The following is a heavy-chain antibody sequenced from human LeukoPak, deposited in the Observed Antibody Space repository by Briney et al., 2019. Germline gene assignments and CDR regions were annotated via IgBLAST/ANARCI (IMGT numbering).Heavy chain of an antibody. Sequence: GGSLRLSCAASGFTFSSYWMSWVRQAPGKGLEWVANIKQDGSEKYYVDSVKGRFTISRDNAKNSLYLQMNSLRAEDTAVYYCARVSYYDSSPVPYYYYYYMDVWGKGTTVTISS. CDR3: ARVSYYDSSPVPYYYYYYMDV. V-gene: IGHV3-7*01. D-gene: IGHD3-22*01. CDR2: IKQDGSEK. J-gene: IGHJ6*03. CDR1: GFTFSSYW.